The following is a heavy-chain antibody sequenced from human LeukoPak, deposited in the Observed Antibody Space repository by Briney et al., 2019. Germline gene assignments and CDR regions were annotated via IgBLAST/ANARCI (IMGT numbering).Heavy chain of an antibody. J-gene: IGHJ4*02. CDR2: ISYDGSHK. D-gene: IGHD4-17*01. CDR1: GITFRSYG. Sequence: GGSLRLSCAASGITFRSYGMHWVRQAPGKGLEWVAVISYDGSHKYYADSVKGRFSISRDNSKNTLYLQMNSLRAEDTAVYYCARDGHGDYDYWGQGTLVTVSS. V-gene: IGHV3-30*03. CDR3: ARDGHGDYDY.